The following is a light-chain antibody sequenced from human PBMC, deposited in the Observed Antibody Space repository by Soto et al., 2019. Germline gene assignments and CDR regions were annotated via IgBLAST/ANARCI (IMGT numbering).Light chain of an antibody. CDR2: WAS. V-gene: IGKV4-1*01. Sequence: DIVMTQSPDSLAVSLGERATINCKSSQSVLYSSNNKNYLAWYQQKPGQSPKLLIYWASTRESGVPDRFSGSGSGTDFPLTISSLQAEDVAVYYCQQYYTTPLTFGGGTKVEIK. CDR1: QSVLYSSNNKNY. CDR3: QQYYTTPLT. J-gene: IGKJ4*01.